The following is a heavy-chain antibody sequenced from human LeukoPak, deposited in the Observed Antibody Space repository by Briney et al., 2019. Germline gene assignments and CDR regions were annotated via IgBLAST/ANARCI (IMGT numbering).Heavy chain of an antibody. J-gene: IGHJ6*03. Sequence: PGGSLRLSCAASGFTFSSYAMSWVRQAPGKGLEWVSAISGSGGSTYYADSVKGRFTIYRDNSKNTLYLQMNSLRAEDAAVYYCAKFRSGSYYDYMDVWGKGATVTVSS. CDR2: ISGSGGST. CDR3: AKFRSGSYYDYMDV. V-gene: IGHV3-23*01. D-gene: IGHD3-3*01. CDR1: GFTFSSYA.